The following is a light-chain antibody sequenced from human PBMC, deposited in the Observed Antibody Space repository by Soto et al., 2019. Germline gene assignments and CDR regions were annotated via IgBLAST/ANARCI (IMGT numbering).Light chain of an antibody. Sequence: DIQMTQSPSTLSASVGDRVTITCRASQIISSRLAWYQQKPGKAPKLLMYEASTLQTGVPSRFSGSGYGTEFTLTISSLQPDDFATYFCQRYIQHPSFGGGTKVDIK. V-gene: IGKV1-5*03. J-gene: IGKJ4*02. CDR2: EAS. CDR1: QIISSR. CDR3: QRYIQHPS.